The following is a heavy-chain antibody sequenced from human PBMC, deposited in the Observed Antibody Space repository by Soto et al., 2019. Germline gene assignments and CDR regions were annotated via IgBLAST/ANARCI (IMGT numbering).Heavy chain of an antibody. Sequence: GASVKVSCKASGYTFTSYYLHWVRQAPGQGLEWMGIINPSGGSTSYAQKFQGRVTMTRETSTSTVYMELSSLRSEDTAVYYCARTYSSSLKVDYWGQGTLVTVSS. CDR2: INPSGGST. J-gene: IGHJ4*02. CDR1: GYTFTSYY. CDR3: ARTYSSSLKVDY. V-gene: IGHV1-46*01. D-gene: IGHD6-6*01.